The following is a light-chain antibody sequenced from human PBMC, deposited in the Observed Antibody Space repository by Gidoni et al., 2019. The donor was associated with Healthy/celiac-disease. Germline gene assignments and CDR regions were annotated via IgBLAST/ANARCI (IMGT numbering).Light chain of an antibody. Sequence: EIVMTQSPATLSVSPGERATLSCRASQSVSSNLALYQQKPGQAPRPPIYGASTRATGIPARFSGSGSGTEFTLTISRLPSEDFAVYYCQQYHNWPRTFGQGTKVEIK. J-gene: IGKJ1*01. CDR2: GAS. CDR3: QQYHNWPRT. CDR1: QSVSSN. V-gene: IGKV3-15*01.